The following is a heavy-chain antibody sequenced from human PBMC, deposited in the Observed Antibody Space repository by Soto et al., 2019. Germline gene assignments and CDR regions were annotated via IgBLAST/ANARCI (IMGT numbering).Heavy chain of an antibody. D-gene: IGHD6-13*01. J-gene: IGHJ4*02. V-gene: IGHV3-23*01. CDR3: AKHTLFSDSWYEDY. Sequence: VGSLRLSCAASGFSFSSCAVSWVRQAPGKGLEWVSVISGSGRSTDYADSVKGRFTMSRDNSKNMVFLQMNSLSAEDTAVYYCAKHTLFSDSWYEDYWGQGTLVTVSS. CDR1: GFSFSSCA. CDR2: ISGSGRST.